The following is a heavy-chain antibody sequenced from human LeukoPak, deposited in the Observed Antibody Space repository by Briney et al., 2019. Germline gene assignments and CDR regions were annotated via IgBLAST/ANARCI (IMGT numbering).Heavy chain of an antibody. Sequence: SETLSLTCTVSGGSISRYYWSWIRQPAGKELEWIGRIYASGSTNYNPSLKSRVTISVDTSKNQFSLKLSSVTAADTAVYYCARDPSFMVRGSRRGYDDYYYYMDVWGKGTTVTISS. CDR3: ARDPSFMVRGSRRGYDDYYYYMDV. CDR1: GGSISRYY. V-gene: IGHV4-4*07. D-gene: IGHD3-10*01. CDR2: IYASGST. J-gene: IGHJ6*03.